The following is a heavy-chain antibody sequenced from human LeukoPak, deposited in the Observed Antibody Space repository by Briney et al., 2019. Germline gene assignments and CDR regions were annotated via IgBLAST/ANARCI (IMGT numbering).Heavy chain of an antibody. D-gene: IGHD3-16*01. CDR2: IIPILGIA. V-gene: IGHV1-69*04. Sequence: SVKVSCKASGGTFSSYAISWVRQAPGQGLEWMGRIIPILGIANYAQKFQGRVTITADKSTSTAYMELSSLRSEDTAVYYCARVGGTDAFDIWGQGTMVTVSS. CDR1: GGTFSSYA. J-gene: IGHJ3*02. CDR3: ARVGGTDAFDI.